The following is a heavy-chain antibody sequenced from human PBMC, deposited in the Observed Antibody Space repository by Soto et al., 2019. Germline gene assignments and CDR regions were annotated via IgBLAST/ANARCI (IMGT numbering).Heavy chain of an antibody. J-gene: IGHJ6*02. CDR1: GFTFSSYG. D-gene: IGHD2-2*01. CDR3: AKRDCIRTSCRKGYYYGMDV. CDR2: ISSDGSNK. V-gene: IGHV3-30*18. Sequence: QVQLVESGGGVVQPGRSLRLSCAASGFTFSSYGMHWVRQAPGKGLEWVAVISSDGSNKYYADSVKGRFTISRDNSKSTLHLQMNSLRAEDTAVYYCAKRDCIRTSCRKGYYYGMDVWGQGTTVTVSS.